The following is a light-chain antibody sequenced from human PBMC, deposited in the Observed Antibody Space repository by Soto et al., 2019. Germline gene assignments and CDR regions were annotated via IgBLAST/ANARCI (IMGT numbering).Light chain of an antibody. J-gene: IGLJ2*01. CDR3: CSYAGSYTFGV. V-gene: IGLV2-11*01. CDR2: DVS. Sequence: QSALTQPRSVSGSPGHSVTLSCTGTSSDVGGYNYISWYQHHPGKAPKVMIYDVSKRPSGVPDRFSGSKSGNTVSLTISGLQAEDEADYYCCSYAGSYTFGVFGGGTKLTVL. CDR1: SSDVGGYNY.